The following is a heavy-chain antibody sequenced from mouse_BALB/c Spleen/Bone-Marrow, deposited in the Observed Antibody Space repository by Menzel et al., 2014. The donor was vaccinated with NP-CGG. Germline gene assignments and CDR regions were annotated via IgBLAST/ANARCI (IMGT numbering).Heavy chain of an antibody. D-gene: IGHD2-3*01. Sequence: EVKLMESGGGLVQPGGSLRLSCAPSGFIFTDYYMSWVRQPPGKALEWLGFIRNKANVYSTEYSASVKGRFTISRDNSQSILYLQMNTLRAEDSATYYCVREEDGYYVGFAYWGQGTLVTVSA. CDR2: IRNKANVYST. J-gene: IGHJ3*01. CDR1: GFIFTDYY. CDR3: VREEDGYYVGFAY. V-gene: IGHV7-3*02.